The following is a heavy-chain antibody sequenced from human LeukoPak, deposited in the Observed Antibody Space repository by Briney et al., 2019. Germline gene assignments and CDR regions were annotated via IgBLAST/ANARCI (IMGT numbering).Heavy chain of an antibody. J-gene: IGHJ6*04. CDR2: MNPNSGNT. V-gene: IGHV1-8*01. CDR3: ARGTGYYDFWSGSRAEDV. D-gene: IGHD3-3*01. CDR1: GYTFTSYD. Sequence: RASVKVSCKASGYTFTSYDINWVRQATGQGLEWMGWMNPNSGNTGYAQKFQGRVTMTRNTSISTAYMELSSLRSEDTAVYYCARGTGYYDFWSGSRAEDVRGKGTTVTVSS.